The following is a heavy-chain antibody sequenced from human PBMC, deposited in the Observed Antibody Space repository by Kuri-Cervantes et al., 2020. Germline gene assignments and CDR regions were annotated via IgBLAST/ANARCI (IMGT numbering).Heavy chain of an antibody. D-gene: IGHD6-13*01. CDR3: AKDPRIAAAVEPVW. V-gene: IGHV3-21*01. CDR1: GGSFSGYY. Sequence: ETLSLTCAVYGGSFSGYYWSWIRQPPGKGLEWVSSISSSSSYIYYADSVKGRFTISRDNAKNSLYLQMNSLRAEDTAVYYCAKDPRIAAAVEPVWWGQGTLVTVSS. CDR2: ISSSSSYI. J-gene: IGHJ4*02.